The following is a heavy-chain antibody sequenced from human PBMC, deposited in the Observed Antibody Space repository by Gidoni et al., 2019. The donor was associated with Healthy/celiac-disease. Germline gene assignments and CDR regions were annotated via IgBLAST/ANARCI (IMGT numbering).Heavy chain of an antibody. CDR2: ISSSSSTI. V-gene: IGHV3-48*02. CDR3: ARGGGYGYPGIFDY. J-gene: IGHJ4*02. CDR1: GFTFSSYS. Sequence: EVQLVESGGGLVQPGGSLRLSCAASGFTFSSYSMNWVRQAPGKGREWVSYISSSSSTIYYADSVKGRFTISRDNAKNSLYLQMNSLRDEDTAVYYCARGGGYGYPGIFDYWGQGTLVTVSS. D-gene: IGHD5-18*01.